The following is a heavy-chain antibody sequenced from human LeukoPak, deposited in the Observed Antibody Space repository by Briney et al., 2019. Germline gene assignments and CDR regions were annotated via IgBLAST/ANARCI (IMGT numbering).Heavy chain of an antibody. CDR3: ARLGLGYYFDY. CDR1: GFTFSTYS. V-gene: IGHV3-48*02. Sequence: GGSLRLSCAASGFTFSTYSMNWVRQAPGKGLEWVSYISVSSSTIYYADSVKGRFTISRDNAKNSPYLQMNSLRDDDTAVYYCARLGLGYYFDYWGQGTLVTVSS. J-gene: IGHJ4*02. CDR2: ISVSSSTI. D-gene: IGHD5-12*01.